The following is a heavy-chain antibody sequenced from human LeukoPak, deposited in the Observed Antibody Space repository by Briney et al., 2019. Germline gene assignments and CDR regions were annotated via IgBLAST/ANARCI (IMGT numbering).Heavy chain of an antibody. V-gene: IGHV4-4*07. CDR3: ARDPGLERSGGVSFDY. CDR2: IHTSGKT. CDR1: GGSISSYY. D-gene: IGHD1-1*01. J-gene: IGHJ4*02. Sequence: SETLSLTCTVSGGSISSYYWNWIRQPAGKGLEWIGRIHTSGKTNYNPSLRVTMSVDASRNQFSLKLSSVTAADTAVYYCARDPGLERSGGVSFDYWGQGSLVTVSS.